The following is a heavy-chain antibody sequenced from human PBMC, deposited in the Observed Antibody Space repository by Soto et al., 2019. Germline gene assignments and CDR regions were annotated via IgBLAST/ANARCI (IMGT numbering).Heavy chain of an antibody. CDR3: TRDMFPEPAAQRGRFDP. D-gene: IGHD2-2*01. Sequence: ETLSLTCTVSGGSISSSSYYWGWIRQPPGKGLEWIGCIYYSGTTNYNPSLKGRVTMSVDTSKNQFSLKVNSVTAADTAVYYCTRDMFPEPAAQRGRFDPWGQGTLVTVSS. J-gene: IGHJ5*02. V-gene: IGHV4-39*07. CDR1: GGSISSSSYY. CDR2: IYYSGTT.